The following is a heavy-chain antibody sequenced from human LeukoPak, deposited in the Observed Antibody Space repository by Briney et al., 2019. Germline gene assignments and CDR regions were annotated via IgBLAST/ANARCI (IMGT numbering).Heavy chain of an antibody. V-gene: IGHV3-9*01. J-gene: IGHJ3*02. CDR2: ISWNSGRM. D-gene: IGHD3-22*01. CDR3: ARERNYYDSSGYYLDAFDI. CDR1: GFIFDDYA. Sequence: GRSLRLSCAASGFIFDDYAMHWVRQAPGKGLEWVSAISWNSGRMDYADSVKGRFTISRDNAKNSLYLQMNSLRAEDTAVYYCARERNYYDSSGYYLDAFDIWGQGTMVTVSS.